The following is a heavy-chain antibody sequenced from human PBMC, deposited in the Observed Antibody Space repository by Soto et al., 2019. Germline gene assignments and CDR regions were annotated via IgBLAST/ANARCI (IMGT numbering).Heavy chain of an antibody. D-gene: IGHD3-10*01. Sequence: QVQLQESGPGLVKPSETLYLTCTVSGDSNSPYYWNWIRQPAGKGLEWIGRIFTRGSTNYNPSLKRRVTMSLDTSKNQFSLEMRSVTAADTAVYYCAREAPLVRGVTFDSWGQGTLVTVSS. CDR1: GDSNSPYY. J-gene: IGHJ4*02. CDR2: IFTRGST. CDR3: AREAPLVRGVTFDS. V-gene: IGHV4-4*07.